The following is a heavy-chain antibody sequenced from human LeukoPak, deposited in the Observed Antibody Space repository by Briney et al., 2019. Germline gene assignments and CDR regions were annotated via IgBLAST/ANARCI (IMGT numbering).Heavy chain of an antibody. Sequence: GGSLRLSCAASGFTFSSYGMHWVRQAPGKGLEWVAVIWYDGSNKYYADSVKGRFTISRDNSKNTLYLQMNSLRAEDTAVYYCARGASGYDYVDYWGQGTLAAVSS. CDR2: IWYDGSNK. CDR3: ARGASGYDYVDY. D-gene: IGHD5-12*01. CDR1: GFTFSSYG. V-gene: IGHV3-33*01. J-gene: IGHJ4*02.